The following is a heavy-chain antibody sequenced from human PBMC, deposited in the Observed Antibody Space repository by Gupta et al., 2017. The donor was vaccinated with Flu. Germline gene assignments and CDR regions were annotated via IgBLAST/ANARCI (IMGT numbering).Heavy chain of an antibody. CDR2: ISSSSSYI. D-gene: IGHD3-3*01. Sequence: EVQLVESGGGLVKPGGSLRLSCAASGFTFSSYSLNWVRQAPGKGLEGVSSISSSSSYIYYADSVKGRCTISRDNAKNSLYLQMNSLRAEDTAVYYCARGSITIFGVVTPNWFDPWGQGTLVTVSS. J-gene: IGHJ5*02. V-gene: IGHV3-21*01. CDR3: ARGSITIFGVVTPNWFDP. CDR1: GFTFSSYS.